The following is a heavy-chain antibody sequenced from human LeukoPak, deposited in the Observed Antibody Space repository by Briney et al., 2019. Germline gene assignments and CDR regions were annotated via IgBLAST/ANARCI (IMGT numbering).Heavy chain of an antibody. J-gene: IGHJ4*02. V-gene: IGHV1-69*04. CDR3: AAYCSGGSCYPYYFDY. Sequence: ASVKVSCKASGGTFSSYAISWVRQAPGQGLEWMGRIIPILGIANYAQKFQGRVTITADKSTSTAYMELSSLRSEGTAVYYCAAYCSGGSCYPYYFDYWGQGTLVTVSS. CDR2: IIPILGIA. CDR1: GGTFSSYA. D-gene: IGHD2-15*01.